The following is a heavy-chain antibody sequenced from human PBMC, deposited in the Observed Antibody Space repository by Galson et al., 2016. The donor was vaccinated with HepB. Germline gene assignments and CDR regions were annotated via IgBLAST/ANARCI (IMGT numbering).Heavy chain of an antibody. Sequence: SLRLSCAASGFTFSTYSMNWVRQAPGKGLEWVSSIGGSDTYIYYADSVNGRFTISSDNAKKSMYQQMNSLRAEDTAVYYCARETVCASIDCWGHFDSWGQGTLVTVSS. CDR2: IGGSDTYI. CDR1: GFTFSTYS. V-gene: IGHV3-21*01. J-gene: IGHJ4*02. CDR3: ARETVCASIDCWGHFDS. D-gene: IGHD2-21*02.